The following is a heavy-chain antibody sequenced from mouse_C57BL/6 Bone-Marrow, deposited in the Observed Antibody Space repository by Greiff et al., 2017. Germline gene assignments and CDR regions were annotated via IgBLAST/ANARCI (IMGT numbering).Heavy chain of an antibody. D-gene: IGHD1-1*01. CDR1: GYTFTDYE. Sequence: QVQLKESGAELVRPGASVTLSCKASGYTFTDYEMHWVKQTPVHGLEWIGAIDPETGGTAYNQKFKGKAILTADKSSSTAYMELRSLTSEDSAVYFCARGYYYGSGDYWGQGTSVTVSS. J-gene: IGHJ4*01. CDR2: IDPETGGT. CDR3: ARGYYYGSGDY. V-gene: IGHV1-15*01.